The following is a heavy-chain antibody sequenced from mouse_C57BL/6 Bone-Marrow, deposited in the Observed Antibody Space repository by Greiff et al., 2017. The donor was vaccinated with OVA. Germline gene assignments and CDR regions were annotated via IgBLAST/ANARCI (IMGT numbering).Heavy chain of an antibody. Sequence: SGSELRSPGSSVKLSCKDFDSEVFPIAYMSWVRQKPGHGFEWIGGILPSIGRTIYGGKFEDKATLDADTLSNTAYWELNSLTSEDSAIYYCARNLRITAVVATDWYFDVWGTGTTVTVSS. J-gene: IGHJ1*03. D-gene: IGHD1-1*01. CDR1: DSEVFPIAY. V-gene: IGHV15-2*01. CDR3: ARNLRITAVVATDWYFDV. CDR2: ILPSIGRT.